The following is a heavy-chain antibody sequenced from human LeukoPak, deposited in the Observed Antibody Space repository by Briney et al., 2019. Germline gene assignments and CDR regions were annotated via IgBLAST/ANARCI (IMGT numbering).Heavy chain of an antibody. CDR2: IWFDGSNK. V-gene: IGHV3-33*01. D-gene: IGHD6-13*01. CDR3: AREHTIAATGTHWFDP. Sequence: GGSLRLSCAASGFTFSRYGMHWLRQAPGTGLGWVAVIWFDGSNKDYADSVRGRFTISRDNSENMLNLQMNSLRVEDTAVYYCAREHTIAATGTHWFDPWGQGTLVTVSS. CDR1: GFTFSRYG. J-gene: IGHJ5*02.